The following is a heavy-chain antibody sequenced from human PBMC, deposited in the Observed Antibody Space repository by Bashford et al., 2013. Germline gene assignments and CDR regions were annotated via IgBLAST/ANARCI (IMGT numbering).Heavy chain of an antibody. D-gene: IGHD3-22*01. Sequence: GGSLRLSCAASGFTFSSYSMNWVRQAPGKGLEWVSVIYSGGSTYYADSVKGRFTISRDNSKNTLYLQMNSLRAEDTAVYYCARDTTYYYDSSGYPVDYWGQGTLVTVSS. CDR2: IYSGGST. CDR3: ARDTTYYYDSSGYPVDY. CDR1: GFTFSSYS. V-gene: IGHV3-66*01. J-gene: IGHJ4*02.